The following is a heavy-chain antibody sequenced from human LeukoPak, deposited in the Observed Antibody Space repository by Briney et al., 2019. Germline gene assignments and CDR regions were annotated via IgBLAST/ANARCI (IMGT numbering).Heavy chain of an antibody. D-gene: IGHD1-26*01. CDR3: TKGSGSYYYFDC. CDR1: RFTLSTYA. Sequence: PGGSLRLSCAASRFTLSTYAMRSVGQPPAKGVAWVSIINIIGGTTFYADSVKGRFTISRDSSKNTLYLQIDSLRAEDTAVYYCTKGSGSYYYFDCWGQGSLVSVCS. J-gene: IGHJ4*02. CDR2: INIIGGTT. V-gene: IGHV3-23*01.